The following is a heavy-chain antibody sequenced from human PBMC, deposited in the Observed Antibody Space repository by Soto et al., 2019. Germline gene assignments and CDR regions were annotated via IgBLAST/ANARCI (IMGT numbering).Heavy chain of an antibody. Sequence: QVQLVESGGGVVQPGRSLRLSCAASGFTFSSYGMHWVRQAPGKGLEWVAVLWYDGSDKYYADTVKGRFTISRDNSKHTLYLQMNSLRAEDTAVYYCARGYGWFDPWGQGTLVTVSS. D-gene: IGHD6-13*01. V-gene: IGHV3-33*01. CDR1: GFTFSSYG. J-gene: IGHJ5*02. CDR3: ARGYGWFDP. CDR2: LWYDGSDK.